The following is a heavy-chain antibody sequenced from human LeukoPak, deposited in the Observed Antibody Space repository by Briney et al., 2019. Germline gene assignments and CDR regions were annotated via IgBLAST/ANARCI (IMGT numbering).Heavy chain of an antibody. CDR2: NSGST. CDR1: GGSIGSYF. Sequence: SETLSLTCTVSGGSIGSYFWSWIRQPPGKRLEWIGYNSGSTKYNPSLKSRVTISVDTSKNQLSLKLSSVTAADTAVYYCARGRGYGGNYLGAFDIWGQGTMVSVSS. J-gene: IGHJ3*02. CDR3: ARGRGYGGNYLGAFDI. V-gene: IGHV4-59*08. D-gene: IGHD1-26*01.